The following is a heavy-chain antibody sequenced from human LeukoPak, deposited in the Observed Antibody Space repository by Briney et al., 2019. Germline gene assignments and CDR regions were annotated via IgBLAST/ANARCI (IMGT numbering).Heavy chain of an antibody. J-gene: IGHJ3*02. CDR1: GFTFSSYW. D-gene: IGHD2-15*01. CDR3: ARGRGVVAASTTGDAFDI. Sequence: GGSLRLSCAASGFTFSSYWMSWVRQAPGKGLEWVANIKQDGSEKYYVDSVKGRFTISRDNAKNSLYLQMNSLRAEDTAVYYCARGRGVVAASTTGDAFDIWGRGTMVTVSS. CDR2: IKQDGSEK. V-gene: IGHV3-7*01.